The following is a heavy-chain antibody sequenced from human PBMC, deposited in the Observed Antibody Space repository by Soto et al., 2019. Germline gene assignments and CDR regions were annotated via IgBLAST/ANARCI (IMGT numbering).Heavy chain of an antibody. V-gene: IGHV1-18*01. J-gene: IGHJ4*02. Sequence: QVQLMQSGAEVKKPGASVKVSCKASGYTFTTYGISWVRQAPGQGLEWMGWISAYNGHRNYAQKFQDRVTMTTDTSTSTAYMELRSLRSDDTAVYYCARDNIPFRQRDNGDTPGYWGQGTQVTVSS. D-gene: IGHD4-17*01. CDR3: ARDNIPFRQRDNGDTPGY. CDR1: GYTFTTYG. CDR2: ISAYNGHR.